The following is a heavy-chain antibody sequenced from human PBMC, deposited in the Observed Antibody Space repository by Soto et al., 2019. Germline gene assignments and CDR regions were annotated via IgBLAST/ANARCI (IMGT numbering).Heavy chain of an antibody. CDR1: GGSISSYS. Sequence: SETLSLTCTVSGGSISSYSWSWIRQPPGKGLEWIGYIYYSGSTNYNPSLKSRVTISVDTHKNQFSLKLSSVPAADTAVYYCARAGYYDSSGYYYFDYGGQGTLVTVS. V-gene: IGHV4-59*01. CDR2: IYYSGST. CDR3: ARAGYYDSSGYYYFDY. D-gene: IGHD3-22*01. J-gene: IGHJ4*02.